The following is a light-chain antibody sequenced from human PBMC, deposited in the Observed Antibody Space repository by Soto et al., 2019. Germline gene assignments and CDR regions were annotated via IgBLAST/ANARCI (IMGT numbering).Light chain of an antibody. J-gene: IGKJ1*01. V-gene: IGKV1-5*01. CDR2: DAY. Sequence: IPVTQSPSTLSSSVGYRFTITGLASDTINNWLAWYQQKPGIDPKILIYDAYILESGVKSRFSGSGSGTEFTLTISGMQPDDVATYYCKQYTSYSWTFGQGTKVDNK. CDR3: KQYTSYSWT. CDR1: DTINNW.